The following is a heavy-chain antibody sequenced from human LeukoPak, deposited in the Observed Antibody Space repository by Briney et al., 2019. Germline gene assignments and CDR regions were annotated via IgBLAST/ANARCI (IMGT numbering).Heavy chain of an antibody. Sequence: SETLSLTCTVSGGSISNYYWNWIRQPPGKGLEWIGYIYSSGSTYFNPSLTSRVTISVDTSKNQFSLNLTSVTAADTAVYYCARADYGGHSAAFNIWGQGTMVTVSS. CDR3: ARADYGGHSAAFNI. D-gene: IGHD4-23*01. CDR2: IYSSGST. CDR1: GGSISNYY. V-gene: IGHV4-59*01. J-gene: IGHJ3*02.